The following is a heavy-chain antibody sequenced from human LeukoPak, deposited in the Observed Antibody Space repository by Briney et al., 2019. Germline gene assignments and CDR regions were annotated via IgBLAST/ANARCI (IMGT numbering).Heavy chain of an antibody. D-gene: IGHD3-16*02. CDR1: GGSISSSNW. V-gene: IGHV4-4*02. J-gene: IGHJ4*02. CDR2: IYHSGST. Sequence: SGTLSLTCAVSGGSISSSNWWSWVRQPPGKGLEWIGEIYHSGSTNYNPSLKSRVTISVDKSKNQFSLKLSSVTAADTAVYYCARDRNYDYVWGSYRYTGYFDYWGQGTLVTVSS. CDR3: ARDRNYDYVWGSYRYTGYFDY.